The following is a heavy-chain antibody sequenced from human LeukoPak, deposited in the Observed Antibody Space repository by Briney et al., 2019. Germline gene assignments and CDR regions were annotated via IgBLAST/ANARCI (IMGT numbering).Heavy chain of an antibody. V-gene: IGHV4-34*01. Sequence: SETLSLTCAVYGGPFNDYYWTWIRQSPAKGLEWIGEINHSGSTSYNPSLKSRVTISVETSKNEFSLKLRSVTAADTAVYYCARLEPIQLWLVASFGYFDYWGQGTLVTVSS. CDR3: ARLEPIQLWLVASFGYFDY. D-gene: IGHD5-18*01. CDR1: GGPFNDYY. CDR2: INHSGST. J-gene: IGHJ4*02.